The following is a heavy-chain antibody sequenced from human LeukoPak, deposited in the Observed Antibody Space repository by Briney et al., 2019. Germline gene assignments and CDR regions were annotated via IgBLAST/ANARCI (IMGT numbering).Heavy chain of an antibody. CDR3: ARGYSYGLMYYFDY. Sequence: GGSLRLSCAASGFTFSSYGMHWVRQAPGKGLEWVAFIRYDGSNKYYADSVKGRFTISRDNSKNALYLQMNSLRAEDTAVYYCARGYSYGLMYYFDYWGQGTLVTVSS. CDR1: GFTFSSYG. V-gene: IGHV3-30*02. J-gene: IGHJ4*02. D-gene: IGHD5-18*01. CDR2: IRYDGSNK.